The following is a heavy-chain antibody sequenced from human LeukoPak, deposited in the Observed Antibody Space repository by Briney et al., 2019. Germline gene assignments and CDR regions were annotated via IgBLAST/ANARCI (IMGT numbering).Heavy chain of an antibody. CDR3: ARAYYYDSSGHSFDY. Sequence: SETLCLSCTVSGGSISRDYWSWIRQPPGKGLEWIGYFYYSGTTNYNPSLKSRVTMSVDTSKNQFSLKLTSVTAADTAVYYCARAYYYDSSGHSFDYWGQGSLGTVSS. J-gene: IGHJ4*02. CDR1: GGSISRDY. D-gene: IGHD3-22*01. V-gene: IGHV4-59*01. CDR2: FYYSGTT.